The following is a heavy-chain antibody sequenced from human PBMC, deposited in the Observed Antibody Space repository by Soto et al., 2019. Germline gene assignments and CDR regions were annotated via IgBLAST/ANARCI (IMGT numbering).Heavy chain of an antibody. D-gene: IGHD2-2*01. CDR3: AHKSKYQLQGALDI. Sequence: QITLKESGPTLVNPTQTLTLTCTFSGLSLSTSGVGVGWIRQPPGKALEWLALISWDDDKRYSPSLKSRLTSTKDTSKNQVVLTMTNMDPVDTATYYCAHKSKYQLQGALDIWGQGTMVTVSS. J-gene: IGHJ3*02. CDR2: ISWDDDK. V-gene: IGHV2-5*02. CDR1: GLSLSTSGVG.